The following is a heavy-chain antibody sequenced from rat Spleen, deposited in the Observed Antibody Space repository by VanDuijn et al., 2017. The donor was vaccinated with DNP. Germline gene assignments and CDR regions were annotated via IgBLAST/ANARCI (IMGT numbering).Heavy chain of an antibody. CDR2: IGSDGYAP. CDR1: KFTFSDYN. CDR3: VRWNSGHFDY. D-gene: IGHD4-3*01. V-gene: IGHV5-22*01. Sequence: EVQLVGSGGGLVQPGRSLKLSCAASKFTFSDYNMAWVRQAPTRGLEWVAYIGSDGYAPYYGVSVKGRFTISRDNAKSTLYLQMNSLRSEDMATYYCVRWNSGHFDYWGQGVMVTVSS. J-gene: IGHJ2*01.